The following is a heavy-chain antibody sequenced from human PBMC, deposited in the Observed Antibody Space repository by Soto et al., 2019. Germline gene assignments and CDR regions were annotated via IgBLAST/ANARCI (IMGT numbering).Heavy chain of an antibody. V-gene: IGHV1-69*13. CDR3: ARDPEGWPSSGRSPDPRPYYYGMDV. CDR2: IIPIFGTA. J-gene: IGHJ6*02. Sequence: SVKVSCKASGGTFSSYAISWVRQAPGQGLEWMGGIIPIFGTANYAQKFQGRVTITADESTSTAYMELSSLRSEDTAVYYCARDPEGWPSSGRSPDPRPYYYGMDVWGQGTTVTV. D-gene: IGHD6-19*01. CDR1: GGTFSSYA.